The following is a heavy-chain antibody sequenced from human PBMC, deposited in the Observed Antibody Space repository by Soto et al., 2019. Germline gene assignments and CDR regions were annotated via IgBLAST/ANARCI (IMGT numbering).Heavy chain of an antibody. CDR3: ARGGNSNDAFDI. CDR2: IYYSGST. D-gene: IGHD2-21*02. CDR1: GGSIRSYC. V-gene: IGHV4-59*01. Sequence: SETRSLTCPVSGGSIRSYCWSWIRQPPGKGLELIGYIYYSGSTNYNPSLKSRVTLSVDTTKNQFSLKLSSVTAADTAVYYCARGGNSNDAFDIWSQGTMVTVSS. J-gene: IGHJ3*02.